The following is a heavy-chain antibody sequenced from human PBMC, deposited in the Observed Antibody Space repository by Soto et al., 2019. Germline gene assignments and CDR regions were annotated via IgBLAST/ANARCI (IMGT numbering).Heavy chain of an antibody. J-gene: IGHJ6*02. D-gene: IGHD5-18*01. CDR1: GYTFTSYA. CDR2: INAGNGNT. Sequence: QVQLVQSGAEVKKPGASVKVSCKASGYTFTSYAMHWVRQAPGQRLEWMGWINAGNGNTKYSQKFQGRVTITRDTSASTAYMELSILRTEDTAVYYCAIAPPTGELGYSNGGYYYYGMDVWGQGTTVTVSS. V-gene: IGHV1-3*01. CDR3: AIAPPTGELGYSNGGYYYYGMDV.